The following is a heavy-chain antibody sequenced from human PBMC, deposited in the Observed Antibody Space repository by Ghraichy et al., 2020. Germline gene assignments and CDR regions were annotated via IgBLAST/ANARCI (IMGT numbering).Heavy chain of an antibody. V-gene: IGHV4-34*01. Sequence: SQTLSLTCAVYGGSFSGYYWSWIRQPPGKGLEWIGEINHSGSTNYNPSLKSRVTISVDTSKNQFSLKLSSVTAADTAVYYCARRTERGYSYAHYYDYWGQGTLVTVSS. D-gene: IGHD5-18*01. CDR3: ARRTERGYSYAHYYDY. CDR1: GGSFSGYY. J-gene: IGHJ4*02. CDR2: INHSGST.